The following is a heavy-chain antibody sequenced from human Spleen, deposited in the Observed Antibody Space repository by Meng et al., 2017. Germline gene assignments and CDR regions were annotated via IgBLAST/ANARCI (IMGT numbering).Heavy chain of an antibody. CDR3: ARVSLRYFDWLFYDY. CDR1: GFTFSSYW. CDR2: IKQDGSEK. V-gene: IGHV3-7*01. Sequence: GESLKISCAASGFTFSSYWMSWVRQAPGKGLEWVANIKQDGSEKYYVDSVKGRFTISRDNAKNSLYLQMNSLRAEDTAVYYCARVSLRYFDWLFYDYWGQGTLVTVSS. J-gene: IGHJ4*02. D-gene: IGHD3-9*01.